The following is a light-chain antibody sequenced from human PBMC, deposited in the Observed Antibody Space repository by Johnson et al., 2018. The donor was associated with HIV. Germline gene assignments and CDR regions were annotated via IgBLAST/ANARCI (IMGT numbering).Light chain of an antibody. CDR1: SSNIGNNY. V-gene: IGLV1-51*02. J-gene: IGLJ1*01. CDR2: ENN. Sequence: QPVLTQPPSVSAAPGQKVTISCSGSSSNIGNNYVSWYQQLPGTAPKLLIYENNKRPSGIPDLFSGSKSGPSATLGITGLQTGDEADYYCGTWDSSLSAGVFGTGTKVTVL. CDR3: GTWDSSLSAGV.